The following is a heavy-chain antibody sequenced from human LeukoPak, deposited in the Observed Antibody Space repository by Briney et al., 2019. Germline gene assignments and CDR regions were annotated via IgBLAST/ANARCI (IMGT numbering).Heavy chain of an antibody. D-gene: IGHD4-17*01. V-gene: IGHV3-30*18. Sequence: TGGSLRLSCAASGFSFISYGMHWVRQAPGKGLEWVGVISDDGRRKDYADSVKGRFTISRDNSKDTLYLQMNSLRAEDTAVYYCAKRPSDCGDYVSYFDYWGQGTLVTVSS. J-gene: IGHJ4*02. CDR2: ISDDGRRK. CDR1: GFSFISYG. CDR3: AKRPSDCGDYVSYFDY.